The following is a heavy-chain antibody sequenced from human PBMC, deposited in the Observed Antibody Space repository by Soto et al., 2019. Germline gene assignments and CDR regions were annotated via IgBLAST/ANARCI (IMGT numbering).Heavy chain of an antibody. CDR1: GGSISSGDYY. V-gene: IGHV4-31*03. CDR3: ARAIRGSDFWSGSNPDKYYFDY. CDR2: IYYSGST. D-gene: IGHD3-3*01. Sequence: SETLSLTCTVSGGSISSGDYYWSWIRQHPGKGLEWIGYIYYSGSTYYNPSLKSRVTISVDTSKNQFSLKLSSVTAADTAVYYCARAIRGSDFWSGSNPDKYYFDYWGQGTLVTVSS. J-gene: IGHJ4*02.